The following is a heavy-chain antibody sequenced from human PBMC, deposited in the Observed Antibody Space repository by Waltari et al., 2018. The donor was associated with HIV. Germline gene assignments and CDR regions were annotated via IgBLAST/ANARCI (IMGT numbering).Heavy chain of an antibody. D-gene: IGHD5-18*01. CDR2: INAGNGNT. CDR1: GYTFTSYA. CDR3: ARGPPSPPRGYSYDHGMDV. Sequence: QVQLVQSGAEVKKPGASVKVSCKASGYTFTSYAMHWVRQAPGQRLEWMGWINAGNGNTKYSQKFQGRVTITRDTSASTAYMELSSLRSEDTAVYYCARGPPSPPRGYSYDHGMDVWGQGTTVTVSS. J-gene: IGHJ6*02. V-gene: IGHV1-3*01.